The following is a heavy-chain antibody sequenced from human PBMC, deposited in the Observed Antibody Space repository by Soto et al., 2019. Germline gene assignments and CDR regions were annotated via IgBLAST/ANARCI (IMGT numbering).Heavy chain of an antibody. CDR3: ARRAQLGIPAYFDY. D-gene: IGHD7-27*01. CDR1: GGSISSSSYY. V-gene: IGHV4-39*01. J-gene: IGHJ4*02. CDR2: IYYSGST. Sequence: QLQLQESGPGLVKPSETLSLTCTVSGGSISSSSYYWGWIRQPPGKGLEWIGSIYYSGSTYYNPSLKSRVTISVDTSKNQFSLKLSSVTAADTAVYYCARRAQLGIPAYFDYWGQGTLVTVSS.